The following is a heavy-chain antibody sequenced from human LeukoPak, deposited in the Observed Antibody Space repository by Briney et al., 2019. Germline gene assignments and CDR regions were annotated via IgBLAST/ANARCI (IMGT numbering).Heavy chain of an antibody. V-gene: IGHV3-7*01. D-gene: IGHD2/OR15-2a*01. CDR3: ARSPFLGSYYMDV. CDR1: GFTFSSYW. Sequence: GGSLRLSCAASGFTFSSYWMSWVRQAPGKGLEWVAIIKQDGSEKYYVDSVKGRSTISRDNAKNSLCLQMNSLRAEDTAVYYCARSPFLGSYYMDVWGKGTTVTVSS. CDR2: IKQDGSEK. J-gene: IGHJ6*03.